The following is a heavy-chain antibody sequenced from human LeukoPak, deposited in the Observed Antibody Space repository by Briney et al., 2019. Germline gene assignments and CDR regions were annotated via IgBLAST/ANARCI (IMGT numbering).Heavy chain of an antibody. CDR3: ASLDPNYYDSSGYYPFDY. D-gene: IGHD3-22*01. J-gene: IGHJ4*02. CDR1: GFTFSSYG. CDR2: ISSSSSYI. Sequence: GGSLRLSCAASGFTFSSYGMNWVRQAPGKGLEWVSSISSSSSYIYYADSVKGRFTISRDNAKNSLYLQMNSLRAEDTAVYYCASLDPNYYDSSGYYPFDYWGQGTLVTVSS. V-gene: IGHV3-21*01.